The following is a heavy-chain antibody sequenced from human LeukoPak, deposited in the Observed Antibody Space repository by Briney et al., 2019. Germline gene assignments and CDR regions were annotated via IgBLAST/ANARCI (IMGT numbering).Heavy chain of an antibody. CDR3: AKGRYKSSIAVATDY. CDR2: ISGSGSGGST. D-gene: IGHD6-19*01. Sequence: GGSLRLSCAVSGFTVSGNYMSWVRQAPGKGLEWVSGISGSGSGGSTYYADSVKGRFTISRDNSKNTLYLQMNSLRAEDTAVYYCAKGRYKSSIAVATDYWGQGTLVTVSS. V-gene: IGHV3-23*01. J-gene: IGHJ4*02. CDR1: GFTVSGNY.